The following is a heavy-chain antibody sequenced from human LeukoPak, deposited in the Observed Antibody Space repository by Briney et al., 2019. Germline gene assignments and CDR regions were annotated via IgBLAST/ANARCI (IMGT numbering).Heavy chain of an antibody. Sequence: PSETLSLTCTVSGGSISSSSYYWGWIRQPPGKGLEWIGSIYYSGSTYYNPSLKSRVTISVDTSKNQFSLKLSSVTAADTAVYYCARYNWNHPDFDYWGQGTLVTVSS. CDR3: ARYNWNHPDFDY. V-gene: IGHV4-39*07. CDR1: GGSISSSSYY. J-gene: IGHJ4*02. D-gene: IGHD1-14*01. CDR2: IYYSGST.